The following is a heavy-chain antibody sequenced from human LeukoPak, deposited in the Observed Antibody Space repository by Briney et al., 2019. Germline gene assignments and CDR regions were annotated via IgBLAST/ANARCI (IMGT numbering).Heavy chain of an antibody. V-gene: IGHV1-69*01. Sequence: GSSVKVSCKASGGTFSSYAISWVRQAPGQGLEWMGGIIPIFGTANYAQKFQGRVTITADESTSTAYMELSSLRSEDTAVYYCARGGSYYGSGSYRLMDVWGKGTTVTVSS. CDR1: GGTFSSYA. D-gene: IGHD3-10*01. CDR2: IIPIFGTA. CDR3: ARGGSYYGSGSYRLMDV. J-gene: IGHJ6*04.